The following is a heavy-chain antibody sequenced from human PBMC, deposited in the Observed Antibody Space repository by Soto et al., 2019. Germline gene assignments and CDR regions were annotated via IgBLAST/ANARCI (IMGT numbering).Heavy chain of an antibody. CDR3: ARAAYDYGDYGQYYYYYSMDV. Sequence: PSETLSLTCTVSGGSVSSANYYWSWIRQPPGKGLEWIGYIYRSGGTKYNPSLKSRVTISIDTSKNQFSLKLSSVTAADTAVYYCARAAYDYGDYGQYYYYYSMDVWGQGTTVTVSS. CDR2: IYRSGGT. V-gene: IGHV4-61*01. CDR1: GGSVSSANYY. D-gene: IGHD4-17*01. J-gene: IGHJ6*02.